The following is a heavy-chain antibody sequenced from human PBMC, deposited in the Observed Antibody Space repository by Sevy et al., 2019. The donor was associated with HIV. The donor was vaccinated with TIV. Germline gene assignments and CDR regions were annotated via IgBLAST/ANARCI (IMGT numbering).Heavy chain of an antibody. J-gene: IGHJ4*02. CDR3: ARDREYSYGNYYFDY. CDR2: ISYDGSNK. V-gene: IGHV3-30-3*01. Sequence: GGSLRLSCAASGFTFSSYAMHWVRQAPGKGLEWVAVISYDGSNKYYADSVKGRFTISRDNSKNTRYLQMNSLRAEDTAVYYCARDREYSYGNYYFDYWGQGTLVTVSS. D-gene: IGHD5-18*01. CDR1: GFTFSSYA.